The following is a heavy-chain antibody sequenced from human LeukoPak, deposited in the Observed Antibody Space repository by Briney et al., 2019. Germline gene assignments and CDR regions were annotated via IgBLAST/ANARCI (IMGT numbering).Heavy chain of an antibody. V-gene: IGHV3-23*01. CDR3: AGNYGLGHFDQ. Sequence: GGSLRLSCAASGFTFSTYAMSWVRQAPGKGLEWVSTISGSGTRTYHADSVKGRFTISRDNSKNSLYLQMNSLRDEDTAVYYCAGNYGLGHFDQWGQGTLVTVSS. J-gene: IGHJ4*02. D-gene: IGHD3-10*01. CDR2: ISGSGTRT. CDR1: GFTFSTYA.